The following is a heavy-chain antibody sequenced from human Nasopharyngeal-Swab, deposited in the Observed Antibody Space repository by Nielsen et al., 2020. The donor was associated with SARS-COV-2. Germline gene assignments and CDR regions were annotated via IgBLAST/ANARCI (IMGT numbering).Heavy chain of an antibody. CDR3: ARVVGSWLLYGNYYHHGLDV. CDR2: IIPILGIA. CDR1: GGTFSSYA. V-gene: IGHV1-69*10. Sequence: SVKVSCKASGGTFSSYAISWVRQAPGQGLEWMGGIIPILGIANYAQKFQGRVTITADKSTSTAYMELSSLRSEDTAVYYCARVVGSWLLYGNYYHHGLDVWGQGTTVSVSS. D-gene: IGHD3-3*01. J-gene: IGHJ6*02.